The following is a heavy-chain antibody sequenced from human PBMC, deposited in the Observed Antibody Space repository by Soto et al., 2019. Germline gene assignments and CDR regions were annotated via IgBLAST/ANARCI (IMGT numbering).Heavy chain of an antibody. CDR3: ARVGIAAAGTCFDY. J-gene: IGHJ4*02. Sequence: SVKVSCKASGGTFSSYAISWVRQAPGQGLEWMGGIIPVFGTANYAQKFQGRVTITADESTSTAYMELSSLRSEDTAVYYCARVGIAAAGTCFDYWGQGTLVTVSS. D-gene: IGHD6-13*01. CDR1: GGTFSSYA. CDR2: IIPVFGTA. V-gene: IGHV1-69*13.